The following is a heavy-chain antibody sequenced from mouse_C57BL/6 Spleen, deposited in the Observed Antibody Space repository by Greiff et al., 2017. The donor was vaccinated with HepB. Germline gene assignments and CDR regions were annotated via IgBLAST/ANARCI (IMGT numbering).Heavy chain of an antibody. CDR3: TGEVVAPYWYFDV. Sequence: DVKLQESGGGLVQPGGSMKLSCVASGFTFSNYWINWVRQSPEKGLEWVAQIRLKSDNYATHYAESVKGRFTISRDDSKSSVYLQMNNLRAEDTGIYYCTGEVVAPYWYFDVWGTGTTVTVSS. J-gene: IGHJ1*03. CDR2: IRLKSDNYAT. CDR1: GFTFSNYW. V-gene: IGHV6-3*01. D-gene: IGHD1-1*01.